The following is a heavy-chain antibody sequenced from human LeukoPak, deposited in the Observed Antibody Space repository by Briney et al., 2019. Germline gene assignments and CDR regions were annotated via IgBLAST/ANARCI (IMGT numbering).Heavy chain of an antibody. V-gene: IGHV1-69*13. CDR2: IIPIFGTA. J-gene: IGHJ5*02. CDR3: ARVGVRGVILNRFDP. CDR1: GGTFSSYA. D-gene: IGHD3-10*01. Sequence: GASVKVSCKASGGTFSSYAISWVRQAPGQGLEWMGGIIPIFGTANYAQKFQCKVTITADESTSTAYMELSSLRSEDTAVYYCARVGVRGVILNRFDPWGQGTLVTVSS.